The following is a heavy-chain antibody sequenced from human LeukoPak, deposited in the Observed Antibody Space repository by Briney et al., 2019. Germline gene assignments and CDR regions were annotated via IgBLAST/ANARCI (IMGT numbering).Heavy chain of an antibody. J-gene: IGHJ6*03. CDR3: AKGYCSSTSCWHYYYYMDV. Sequence: ASVKVSCKASGYTFTSYGISWVRQAPGQGLEWMGWISAYNGNTNYAQKLQGRVTMTTDTSTSTAYMELRSLRSDDTAVYYCAKGYCSSTSCWHYYYYMDVWGKGTTVTVSS. V-gene: IGHV1-18*01. D-gene: IGHD2-2*01. CDR2: ISAYNGNT. CDR1: GYTFTSYG.